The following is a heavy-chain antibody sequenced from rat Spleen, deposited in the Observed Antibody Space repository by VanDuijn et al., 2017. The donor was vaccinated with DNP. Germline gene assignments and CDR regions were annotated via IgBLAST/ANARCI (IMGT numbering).Heavy chain of an antibody. V-gene: IGHV5-20*01. J-gene: IGHJ3*01. CDR1: GFAFSDYY. Sequence: EVQVVESGGGLVQPGGSLKLSCAASGFAFSDYYMAWVRQAPTKGLEWVAYIRYDSGNTHYGDSVKGRFTIFRDIAKNTLYLQMNSLRSEDTATYFCAIYFYSGDNWFGYWGQGTLVTVSS. CDR3: AIYFYSGDNWFGY. D-gene: IGHD1-1*01. CDR2: IRYDSGNT.